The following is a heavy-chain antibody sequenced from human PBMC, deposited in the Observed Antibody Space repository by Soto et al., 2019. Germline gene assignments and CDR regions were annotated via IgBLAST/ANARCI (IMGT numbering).Heavy chain of an antibody. CDR3: ARATGMAPFDY. J-gene: IGHJ4*02. D-gene: IGHD5-18*01. Sequence: SETLSLTCTVSGGSISSSNYYWGWIRQPPGKGLQWIGSISYSGTTYYNPSLKSRVTISVDTSKNQFSLKLSSVTAADTAVYYCARATGMAPFDYWGQGTLVTVSS. CDR1: GGSISSSNYY. V-gene: IGHV4-39*01. CDR2: ISYSGTT.